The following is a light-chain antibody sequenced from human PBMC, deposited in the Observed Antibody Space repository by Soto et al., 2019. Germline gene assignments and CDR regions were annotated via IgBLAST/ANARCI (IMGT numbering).Light chain of an antibody. CDR2: DVS. Sequence: QSALTQPRSVSGSPGQSVTISCTGTSSDVGGYNYVSWYQQHPGKAPKLMIYDVSKRPSGVPDRFSGSKSGNTASLTISGRQAEDEADYDCCSYAGSYTVVFGGGTKLTVL. CDR3: CSYAGSYTVV. V-gene: IGLV2-11*01. J-gene: IGLJ2*01. CDR1: SSDVGGYNY.